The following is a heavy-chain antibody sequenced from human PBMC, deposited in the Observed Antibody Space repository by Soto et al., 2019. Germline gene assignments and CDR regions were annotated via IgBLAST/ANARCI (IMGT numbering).Heavy chain of an antibody. CDR3: ARVPTP. V-gene: IGHV4-34*01. CDR1: GGSFSGYY. J-gene: IGHJ5*02. Sequence: SETLSLTCAVYGGSFSGYYWTWIRQSPGKGLEWIGQISYSGSTNYNPSLKSRVFISIGTSNNQFFLELTSVTAADTAVYYCARVPTPWGQGTLVTVS. CDR2: ISYSGST.